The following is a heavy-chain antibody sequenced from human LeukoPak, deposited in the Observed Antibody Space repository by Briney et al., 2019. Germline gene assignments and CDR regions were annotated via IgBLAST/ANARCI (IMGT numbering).Heavy chain of an antibody. CDR3: ARGRGDSKGTSFDF. J-gene: IGHJ4*02. D-gene: IGHD3-22*01. CDR1: GGSMNNYS. Sequence: PSETLSLTCTVSGGSMNNYSWSWIRQSPGKGLEWVGYIYHTGSATYKPSLKSRVTLSLDTSKNQFSLRLNSVTAADTAVYYCARGRGDSKGTSFDFWGQGTLVTVSS. V-gene: IGHV4-59*01. CDR2: IYHTGSA.